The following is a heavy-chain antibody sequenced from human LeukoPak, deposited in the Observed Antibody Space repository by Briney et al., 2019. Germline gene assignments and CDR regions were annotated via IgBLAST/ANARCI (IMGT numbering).Heavy chain of an antibody. V-gene: IGHV3-74*01. CDR2: INNDGSST. CDR1: GFTFSSYW. CDR3: ARSNHGCHDY. Sequence: AGGSLRLSCAASGFTFSSYWMHWVRQAPGKGLVWVSRINNDGSSTPYADSVKGRFTISRDNAKNTQYLQMNSLRAEDTAVYYCARSNHGCHDYWGQGTLVTVSS. D-gene: IGHD4-11*01. J-gene: IGHJ4*02.